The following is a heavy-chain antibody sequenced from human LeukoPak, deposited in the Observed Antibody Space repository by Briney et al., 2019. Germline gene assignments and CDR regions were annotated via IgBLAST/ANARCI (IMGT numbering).Heavy chain of an antibody. D-gene: IGHD6-19*01. V-gene: IGHV3-74*01. J-gene: IGHJ4*02. CDR1: GFTFSNYC. CDR3: AKDQTGYSSGWYPYYFDY. CDR2: ICTDETTI. Sequence: QAGGSLRLSCAASGFTFSNYCMHWVRQPPGKGLVWVSQICTDETTIRSADSVKGRFTISRDNSKNTLYLQMNSLRAEDTAVYYCAKDQTGYSSGWYPYYFDYWGQGTLVTVSS.